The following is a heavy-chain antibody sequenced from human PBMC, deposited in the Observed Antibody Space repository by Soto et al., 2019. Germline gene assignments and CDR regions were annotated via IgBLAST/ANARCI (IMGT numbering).Heavy chain of an antibody. CDR3: ARGPSGDKVDY. Sequence: QVQLQESGPRLVSPSQTLSLTCTVSGGSISSAAYCWSWIRQSPDKGLEWIGHIYGGGTTYSSPSLKGRVTISADTSETQFSLKLNSVSAADTAVYYCARGPSGDKVDYWGQGIQVTVSS. D-gene: IGHD7-27*01. CDR1: GGSISSAAYC. CDR2: IYGGGTT. J-gene: IGHJ4*02. V-gene: IGHV4-30-4*01.